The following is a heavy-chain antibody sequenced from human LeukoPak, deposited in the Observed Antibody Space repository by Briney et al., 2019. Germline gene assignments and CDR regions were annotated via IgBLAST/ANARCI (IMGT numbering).Heavy chain of an antibody. Sequence: PSETLSLTCAVYGGSFSGYYWSWIRQPPGKGLEWIGEINHSGSTNYNPSLTSRVTISVDTSKNQFSLKLSSVTAADTAVYYCARGRTYDFWSGPIDYWGQGTLVTVSS. V-gene: IGHV4-34*01. CDR2: INHSGST. J-gene: IGHJ4*02. CDR1: GGSFSGYY. CDR3: ARGRTYDFWSGPIDY. D-gene: IGHD3-3*01.